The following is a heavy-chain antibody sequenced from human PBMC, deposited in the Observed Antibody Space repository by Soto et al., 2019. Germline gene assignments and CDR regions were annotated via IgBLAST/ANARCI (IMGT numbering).Heavy chain of an antibody. CDR2: ISGSGSGT. V-gene: IGHV3-23*01. Sequence: GGSLRLSCAASGFIFSSYAMSWVRQAPGKGLEWVSVISGSGSGTYYADSVKGRFTISRDNSMNTVYLQMNSLRAEDTAVYYCAKDRGVIENGSPGRGMDVWGQGTTVTVSS. D-gene: IGHD3-16*02. CDR3: AKDRGVIENGSPGRGMDV. J-gene: IGHJ6*02. CDR1: GFIFSSYA.